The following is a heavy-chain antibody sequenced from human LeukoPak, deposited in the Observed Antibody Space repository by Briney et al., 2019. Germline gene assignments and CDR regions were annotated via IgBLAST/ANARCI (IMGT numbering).Heavy chain of an antibody. D-gene: IGHD3-10*01. Sequence: GGSLRLSCAASEFTFISYAMSWVRQAPGKGLEWVSTISGSGESTYYADSVKGRFTISRDNSKNTLYSQMNSLRAEDTAVYYCAKDRITGWPTKWDYWGQGTLVTVSS. CDR2: ISGSGEST. V-gene: IGHV3-23*01. J-gene: IGHJ4*02. CDR3: AKDRITGWPTKWDY. CDR1: EFTFISYA.